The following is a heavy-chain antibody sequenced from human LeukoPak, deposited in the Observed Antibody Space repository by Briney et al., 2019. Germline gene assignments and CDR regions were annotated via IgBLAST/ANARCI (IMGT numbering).Heavy chain of an antibody. CDR3: AISSTAGGGY. V-gene: IGHV3-23*01. D-gene: IGHD3-10*01. CDR1: GFTFSSYA. Sequence: GGSLRLSCAASGFTFSSYAMNWVRQAPGKGLEWVSGISGSGGSTYYADSVKGRFTISRDNSKNSLYLQVNSLRTEDTAVYYCAISSTAGGGYWGQGTLVTVSS. CDR2: ISGSGGST. J-gene: IGHJ4*02.